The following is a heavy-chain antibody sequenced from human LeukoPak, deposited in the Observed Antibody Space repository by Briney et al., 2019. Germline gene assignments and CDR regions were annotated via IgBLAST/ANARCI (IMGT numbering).Heavy chain of an antibody. CDR1: GGSISSYY. CDR2: IYYSGST. D-gene: IGHD5-12*01. CDR3: ASRDRYSGYDWAFDI. Sequence: SETLSLTCTVSGGSISSYYWSWIRQPPGKGLEWIGYIYYSGSTNYNPSLKSRVTISVDTSKNQFSLKLSSVTAADTAVYYCASRDRYSGYDWAFDIWGQGTMVTVSS. V-gene: IGHV4-59*01. J-gene: IGHJ3*02.